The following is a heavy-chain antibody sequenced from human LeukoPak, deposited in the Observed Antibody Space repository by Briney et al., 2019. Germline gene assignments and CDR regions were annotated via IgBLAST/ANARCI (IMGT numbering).Heavy chain of an antibody. CDR2: INPNSGGT. V-gene: IGHV1-2*02. D-gene: IGHD3-10*01. CDR3: ARESPLYYGSGSYYAFDI. CDR1: GYTFTGYY. J-gene: IGHJ3*02. Sequence: ASVKVSCKASGYTFTGYYMHWVRQAPGQGLEWMGWINPNSGGTNYAQKFQGRVTMTRDTSISTAYMELSRLRSDDTAVYYCARESPLYYGSGSYYAFDIWGQGTMVTVSS.